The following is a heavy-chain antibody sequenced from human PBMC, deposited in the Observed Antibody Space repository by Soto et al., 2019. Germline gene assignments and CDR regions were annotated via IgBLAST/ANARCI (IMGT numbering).Heavy chain of an antibody. Sequence: QVQLQESGPGLVKPSETLSLTCTVSGCSISSYYWSWIRQPPGKGLEWIGYIYYSGSTNYNPSLKSRVTISVDTSKNQFSLKLSSVTAADTAVYYCARGYSSSRHYYYYYMDVWGKGTTVTVSS. CDR2: IYYSGST. V-gene: IGHV4-59*01. J-gene: IGHJ6*03. CDR3: ARGYSSSRHYYYYYMDV. CDR1: GCSISSYY. D-gene: IGHD6-13*01.